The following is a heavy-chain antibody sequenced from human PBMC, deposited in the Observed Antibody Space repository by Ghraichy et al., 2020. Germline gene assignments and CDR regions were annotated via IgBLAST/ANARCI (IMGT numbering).Heavy chain of an antibody. CDR2: INPNSGGT. J-gene: IGHJ4*02. D-gene: IGHD5-18*01. CDR1: GYTFTGYY. Sequence: ASVKVSCKASGYTFTGYYMHWVRQAPGQGLEWMGWINPNSGGTNYAQKFQGRVTMTRDTSISTAYMELSRLRSDDTAVYYCARQYPAPYSYGEDFDYWGQGTLVTVSS. V-gene: IGHV1-2*02. CDR3: ARQYPAPYSYGEDFDY.